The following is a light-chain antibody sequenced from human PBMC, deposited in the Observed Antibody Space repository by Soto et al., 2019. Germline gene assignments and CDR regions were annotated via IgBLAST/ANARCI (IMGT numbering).Light chain of an antibody. CDR2: GAS. CDR3: QQYNNWPPMA. V-gene: IGKV3-15*01. J-gene: IGKJ1*01. CDR1: QSVSSN. Sequence: EIVMTQSPATLSVSPGERATLSCRASQSVSSNLAWYQQKPGQAPRLLIYGASTRATGITARFSGSGSGTEFTLTISSLQSEDFAVYSCQQYNNWPPMAFGQGTKVEIK.